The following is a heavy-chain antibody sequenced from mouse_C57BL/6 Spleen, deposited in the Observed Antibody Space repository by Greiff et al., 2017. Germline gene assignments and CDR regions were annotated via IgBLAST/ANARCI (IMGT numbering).Heavy chain of an antibody. Sequence: ESGPGLVKPSQSLSLTCSVTGYSITSGYYWNWIRQFPGNKLEWMGYISYDGSNNYNPSLKNRISITRDTSKNQFFLKLNSVTTEDTATYYCARRGDYDWYFDVWGTGTTVTVSS. CDR3: ARRGDYDWYFDV. CDR1: GYSITSGYY. J-gene: IGHJ1*03. CDR2: ISYDGSN. D-gene: IGHD2-4*01. V-gene: IGHV3-6*01.